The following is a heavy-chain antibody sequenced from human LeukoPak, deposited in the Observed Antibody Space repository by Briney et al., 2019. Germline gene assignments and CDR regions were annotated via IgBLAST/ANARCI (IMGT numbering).Heavy chain of an antibody. CDR3: ARGSFRHYYDSSGYYYPLDY. CDR2: INSDGSST. CDR1: GFTFSSYW. Sequence: PGGSLTLSCAASGFTFSSYWMHWVRQAPGKGLLWVSRINSDGSSTSYADSVKGRFTISRDNAKNTLYLQMNSLRAEDTAVYYCARGSFRHYYDSSGYYYPLDYWGQGTLVTVSS. D-gene: IGHD3-22*01. J-gene: IGHJ4*02. V-gene: IGHV3-74*01.